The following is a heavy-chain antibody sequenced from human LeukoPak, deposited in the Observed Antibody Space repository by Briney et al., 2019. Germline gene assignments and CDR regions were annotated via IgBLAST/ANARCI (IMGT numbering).Heavy chain of an antibody. V-gene: IGHV4-59*12. J-gene: IGHJ4*02. Sequence: SETLSLTCTVSGGSISSYYWSWIRQPPGKGLEWIGYIYYSVSTNYNPSLKSRVTISVDTSKNQFSLKLSSVTAADTAVYYCARLSTVTTSFDYWGQGTLVTVSS. CDR2: IYYSVST. CDR1: GGSISSYY. CDR3: ARLSTVTTSFDY. D-gene: IGHD4-11*01.